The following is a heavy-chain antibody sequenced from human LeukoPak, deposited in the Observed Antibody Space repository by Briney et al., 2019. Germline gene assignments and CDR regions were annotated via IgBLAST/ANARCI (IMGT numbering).Heavy chain of an antibody. V-gene: IGHV1-24*01. J-gene: IGHJ6*03. CDR2: FDPEDGET. CDR3: ARDRYCGGDCYSGSFNYYYYMDV. Sequence: ASVKVSCKVSGYTLTELSMHWVRQAPGKGLEWMGGFDPEDGETIYAQKFQGRVIMTEDTSTDTAYMELSSLRSDDTAVYYCARDRYCGGDCYSGSFNYYYYMDVWGKGTTVTVSS. CDR1: GYTLTELS. D-gene: IGHD2-21*01.